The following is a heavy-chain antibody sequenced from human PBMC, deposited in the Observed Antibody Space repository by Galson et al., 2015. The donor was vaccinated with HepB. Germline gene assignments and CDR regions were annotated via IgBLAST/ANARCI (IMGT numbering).Heavy chain of an antibody. J-gene: IGHJ4*01. CDR1: GVSIGTYY. CDR2: IYSDGTT. CDR3: ASHPDYGDY. V-gene: IGHV4-4*09. Sequence: QVQVQVSGPRLVRPSETLSVTCTVSGVSIGTYYWSWFRQSPGKRMEWLGYIYSDGTTTYSPSLKSRISISVDEAKRGLSLAVRSVAAADTAVESCASHPDYGDYCGQGTLVTVSS.